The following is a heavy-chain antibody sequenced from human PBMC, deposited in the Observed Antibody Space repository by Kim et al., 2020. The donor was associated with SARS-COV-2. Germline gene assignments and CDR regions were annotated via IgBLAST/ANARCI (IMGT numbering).Heavy chain of an antibody. CDR1: GFTFGDYA. J-gene: IGHJ6*02. D-gene: IGHD1-26*01. V-gene: IGHV3-9*01. CDR3: AKDSPLWWELLGTIGYGMDG. Sequence: GGSLRLSCAASGFTFGDYAMHWVRQAPGKGLEWVSGISWNSGSIGYADSVKGRFTISRDNAKNSLYLQMNSLRAEDTALYYCAKDSPLWWELLGTIGYGMDGWGQGTTVTVSS. CDR2: ISWNSGSI.